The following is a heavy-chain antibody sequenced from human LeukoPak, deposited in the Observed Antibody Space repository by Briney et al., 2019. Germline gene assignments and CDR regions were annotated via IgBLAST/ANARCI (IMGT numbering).Heavy chain of an antibody. J-gene: IGHJ4*02. CDR3: ARHSGWFDY. CDR2: IYYSGST. CDR1: GGSFSGYY. Sequence: PSETLSLTCAVYGGSFSGYYWSWIRQPPGKGLEWIGSIYYSGSTYYNPSLKSRVTISVDTSKNQFSLKLSSVTAADTAVYYCARHSGWFDYWGQGTLVTVSS. V-gene: IGHV4-34*01. D-gene: IGHD5-12*01.